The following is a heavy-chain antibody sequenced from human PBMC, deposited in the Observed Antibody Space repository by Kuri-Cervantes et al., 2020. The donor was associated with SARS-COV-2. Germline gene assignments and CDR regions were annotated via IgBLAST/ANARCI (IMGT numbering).Heavy chain of an antibody. CDR3: ARGGDIVVVPAAIEFLRRFDP. CDR1: GFTFSSYG. D-gene: IGHD2-2*01. CDR2: IWYDGSNK. Sequence: GESLKISCAASGFTFSSYGMHWVRQAPGKGLEWVAVIWYDGSNKYYADSVKGRFTISRDNSKNTLYLQMNSLRAEDTAVYYCARGGDIVVVPAAIEFLRRFDPWGQGTLVTVYS. J-gene: IGHJ5*02. V-gene: IGHV3-33*08.